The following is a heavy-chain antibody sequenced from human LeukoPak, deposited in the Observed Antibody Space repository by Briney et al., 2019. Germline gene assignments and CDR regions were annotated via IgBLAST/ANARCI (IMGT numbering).Heavy chain of an antibody. J-gene: IGHJ4*02. CDR3: ARGQAVAGTSRSDY. V-gene: IGHV1-69*05. D-gene: IGHD6-19*01. CDR1: GGTFSSYA. CDR2: IIPIFGTA. Sequence: SVKVSCKASGGTFSSYAISWVRQAPGQGLEWMGGIIPIFGTANYAQKFQGRVTITTDESTSTAYMELSSLRSEDTAVYYCARGQAVAGTSRSDYWGQGTLVTVSS.